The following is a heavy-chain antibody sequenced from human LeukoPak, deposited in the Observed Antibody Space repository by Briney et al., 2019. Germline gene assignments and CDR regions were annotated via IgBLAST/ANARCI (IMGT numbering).Heavy chain of an antibody. D-gene: IGHD3-10*02. CDR3: AELGITMIGGV. Sequence: GGSLRLSCAASGFTFCSYEMNWVREAPGKGLEWVSYISSSGSTIYYADSVKGRFTISRDNAKNSLYLQMNSLRAEDTAVYYCAELGITMIGGVWGKGTTVTISS. J-gene: IGHJ6*04. V-gene: IGHV3-48*03. CDR2: ISSSGSTI. CDR1: GFTFCSYE.